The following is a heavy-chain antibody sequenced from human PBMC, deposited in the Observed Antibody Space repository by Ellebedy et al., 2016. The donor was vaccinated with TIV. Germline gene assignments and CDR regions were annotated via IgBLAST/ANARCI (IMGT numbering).Heavy chain of an antibody. Sequence: MPSETLSLTCTVSAGSISNYYGSWIRQPPGKGLEWIGYIYYSGSTNYTPSLKSRVTMSVDSSRNQFSLKLSSVTAADTAVFYCARTSYYDSSGYPLFDYWGQGTLVTVSS. CDR3: ARTSYYDSSGYPLFDY. V-gene: IGHV4-59*08. CDR2: IYYSGST. D-gene: IGHD3-22*01. J-gene: IGHJ4*02. CDR1: AGSISNYY.